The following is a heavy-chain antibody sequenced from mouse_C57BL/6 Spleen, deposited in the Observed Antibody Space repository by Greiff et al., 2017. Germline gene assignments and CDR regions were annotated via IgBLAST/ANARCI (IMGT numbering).Heavy chain of an antibody. V-gene: IGHV1-81*01. D-gene: IGHD2-4*01. CDR2: IYPRSGNT. J-gene: IGHJ3*01. Sequence: QVQLQQSGAELARPGASVKLSCKASGYTFTSYGISWVKQRTGQGLEWIGEIYPRSGNTYYNEKFKGKGTLTADKSPSTAYMELRSLTSADSAVYFCARGDYDGCAYWGQGTLVTVSA. CDR3: ARGDYDGCAY. CDR1: GYTFTSYG.